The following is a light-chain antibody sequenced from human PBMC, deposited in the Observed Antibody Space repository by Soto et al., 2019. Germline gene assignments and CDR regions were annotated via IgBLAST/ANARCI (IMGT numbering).Light chain of an antibody. V-gene: IGLV2-11*01. J-gene: IGLJ1*01. CDR3: CSYAGRYTWV. Sequence: QSALTQPRSVSGSPGQSVTISCTGTSSDVGGYNFVSWYQQHPGKAPKLMIYDVSKRPSGVPDCFSGSKSGNTASLTISGLQAEDEADYYCCSYAGRYTWVFGTGTKLTVL. CDR1: SSDVGGYNF. CDR2: DVS.